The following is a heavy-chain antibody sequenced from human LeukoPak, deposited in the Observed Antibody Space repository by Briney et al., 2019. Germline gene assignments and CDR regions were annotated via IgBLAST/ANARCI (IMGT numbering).Heavy chain of an antibody. V-gene: IGHV1-2*02. D-gene: IGHD6-19*01. Sequence: ASVKVSCKASGYTFTDYYIHWVRQAPGQGLEWMGWINPNSGGTNYAQKFQGRVTMTRDTSISTAYMELSRLTSDDTAVHYCARNRIAVAGAGFDYWGQGTLVTVSS. CDR1: GYTFTDYY. J-gene: IGHJ4*02. CDR2: INPNSGGT. CDR3: ARNRIAVAGAGFDY.